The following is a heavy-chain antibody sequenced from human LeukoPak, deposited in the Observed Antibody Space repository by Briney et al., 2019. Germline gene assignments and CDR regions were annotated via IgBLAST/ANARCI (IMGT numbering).Heavy chain of an antibody. CDR2: ISSSSSYI. CDR1: GFTFSSYS. D-gene: IGHD1-1*01. Sequence: PGGSLRLSCKTSGFTFSSYSMNWVRQAPGKGLEWVSSISSSSSYIDYADSVKGRFTISRDNAKNSLYLQMNSLRVEDTAVYYCARCTTGRTFGSLREIKRSREIDYWGQGTLVTVSS. V-gene: IGHV3-21*01. J-gene: IGHJ4*02. CDR3: ARCTTGRTFGSLREIKRSREIDY.